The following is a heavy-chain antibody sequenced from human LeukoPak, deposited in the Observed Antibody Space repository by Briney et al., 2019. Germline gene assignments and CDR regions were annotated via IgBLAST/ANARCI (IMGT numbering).Heavy chain of an antibody. D-gene: IGHD3-10*01. CDR3: ARSGSYYHYMDV. CDR1: GYSISSGYY. CDR2: MYHSGGT. J-gene: IGHJ6*03. V-gene: IGHV4-38-2*01. Sequence: SETLSLTCAVSGYSISSGYYWGWLRQPPGKGLEWIGSMYHSGGTYYNPSLKSRVTISVDTSKNQFSLKLSSVTAADTAMYYCARSGSYYHYMDVWGQGTTVTVSS.